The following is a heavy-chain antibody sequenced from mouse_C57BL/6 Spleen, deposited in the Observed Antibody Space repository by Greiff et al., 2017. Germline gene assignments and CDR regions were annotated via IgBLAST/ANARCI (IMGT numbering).Heavy chain of an antibody. CDR3: ARARYYSNYDYYYAMDY. V-gene: IGHV1-50*01. Sequence: QVQLQQPGAELVKPGASVKLSCKASGYTFTSYWMQWVKQRPGQGLEWIGEIDPSDSYTNYKPKFKGKATLTVDTSSSTAYMQLSSLTSEDSAVYYSARARYYSNYDYYYAMDYWGQGTSVTVSS. CDR1: GYTFTSYW. CDR2: IDPSDSYT. J-gene: IGHJ4*01. D-gene: IGHD2-5*01.